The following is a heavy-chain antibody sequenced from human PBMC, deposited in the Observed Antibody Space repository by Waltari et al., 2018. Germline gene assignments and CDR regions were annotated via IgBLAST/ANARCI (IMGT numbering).Heavy chain of an antibody. CDR1: GGSISSGNYY. V-gene: IGHV4-61*02. Sequence: ESGPGLVTPSQTLSLTCTVSGGSISSGNYYWSWIRQPAGKGLEWLGRIYINGGTTYNPSLKSRVTISIDTSKNRFSLKLTSVTAADTAMYYCASDRYYYDSSGSGAYWGQGALVTVSS. D-gene: IGHD3-22*01. J-gene: IGHJ4*02. CDR3: ASDRYYYDSSGSGAY. CDR2: IYINGGT.